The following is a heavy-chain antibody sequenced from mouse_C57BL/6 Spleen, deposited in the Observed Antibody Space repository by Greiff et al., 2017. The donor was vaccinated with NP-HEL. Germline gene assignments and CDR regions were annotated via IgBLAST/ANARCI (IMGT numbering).Heavy chain of an antibody. J-gene: IGHJ2*01. CDR2: IRNKANGYTT. Sequence: EVKLMESGGGLVQPGGSLSLSCAASGFTFTDYYMSWVRQPPGKALEWLGFIRNKANGYTTEYSASVKGRFTISRDNSQSILYLQMNVLRAEDSATDYCARITGTFDYWGQGTTLTVSS. D-gene: IGHD4-1*01. V-gene: IGHV7-3*01. CDR3: ARITGTFDY. CDR1: GFTFTDYY.